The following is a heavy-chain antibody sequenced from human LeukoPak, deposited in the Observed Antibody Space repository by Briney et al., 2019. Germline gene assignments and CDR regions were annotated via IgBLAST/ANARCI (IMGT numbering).Heavy chain of an antibody. J-gene: IGHJ5*02. CDR1: GYTFTSYG. Sequence: ASAKVSCKASGYTFTSYGISWVRQAPGQGLEWMGWISAYNGNTNYAQKLQGRVTMTTDTSTSTAYMELRSLRSDDTAVYYCARVPKSGPHNWFDPWGQGTLVTVSS. V-gene: IGHV1-18*01. D-gene: IGHD2-2*01. CDR2: ISAYNGNT. CDR3: ARVPKSGPHNWFDP.